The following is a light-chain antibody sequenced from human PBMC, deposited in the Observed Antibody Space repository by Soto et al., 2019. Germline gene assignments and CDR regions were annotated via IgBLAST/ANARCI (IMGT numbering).Light chain of an antibody. CDR3: QQYGSTPWT. CDR2: GAS. CDR1: QSVSSNS. V-gene: IGKV3-20*01. J-gene: IGKJ1*01. Sequence: IVLTHSPGTLSLSPGERATLSCRASQSVSSNSLAWYEQKPGQAPRLIIYGASRRSAGIPDSISGSGSGTDFTLTITSLEPEDCGVYYCQQYGSTPWTLGQGTKVDIK.